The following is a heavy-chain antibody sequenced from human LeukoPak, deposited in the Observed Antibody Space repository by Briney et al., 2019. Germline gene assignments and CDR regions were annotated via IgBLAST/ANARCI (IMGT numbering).Heavy chain of an antibody. Sequence: ASVKVSCKASGYTFTGYYMHWVRQAPGQGLEWKGRINPNSGGTNYAQKFQGRVTMTRDTSISTAYMELSRLRSDDPAVYYCASIEVVVVIRDQRWLQSTLDYWGQGTLVTVSS. V-gene: IGHV1-2*06. D-gene: IGHD3-22*01. CDR1: GYTFTGYY. CDR2: INPNSGGT. J-gene: IGHJ4*02. CDR3: ASIEVVVVIRDQRWLQSTLDY.